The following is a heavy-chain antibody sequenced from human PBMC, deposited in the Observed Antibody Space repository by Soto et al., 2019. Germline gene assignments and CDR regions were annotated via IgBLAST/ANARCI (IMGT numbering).Heavy chain of an antibody. J-gene: IGHJ4*02. V-gene: IGHV3-48*01. CDR2: IRNTGSTI. CDR1: GFTFTTYS. D-gene: IGHD4-17*01. CDR3: ARGTMTAVSKTDS. Sequence: EVQLVASGGGLVQPGGSLRLSCAASGFTFTTYSMNWVRLAPGKGLEWLSYIRNTGSTIYYADSVKGRFTISRDNAKNSLYLQMSGLRVEDTAVYYCARGTMTAVSKTDSWGQGALVTVSS.